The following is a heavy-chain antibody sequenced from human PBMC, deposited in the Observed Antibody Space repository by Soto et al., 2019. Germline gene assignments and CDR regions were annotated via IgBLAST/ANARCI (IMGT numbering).Heavy chain of an antibody. CDR1: CGSISGHY. J-gene: IGHJ6*04. CDR2: INYSGST. V-gene: IGHV4-34*01. Sequence: QVQLQQWGAGLLKPSETLSLTCAVYCGSISGHYWTWIRQPPGQGLELIWEINYSGSTNYNPSLTSRDTISVDTSKNQFSLTLSSVTAADTAVFYCAREGSLFLVDVLGKGTTVTVSS. D-gene: IGHD3-3*01. CDR3: AREGSLFLVDV.